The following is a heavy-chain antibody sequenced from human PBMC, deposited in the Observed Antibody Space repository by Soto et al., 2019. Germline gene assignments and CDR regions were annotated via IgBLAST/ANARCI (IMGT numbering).Heavy chain of an antibody. V-gene: IGHV4-39*01. Sequence: SETLSLTCSVSGYSVSSSDYYWAWIRQPPGKGLEWIGSMLYSGLTYYNPSLKSPVTLSVDTSKNQFSVRLNSVTASDTAVYYCAPLSVSLSGPYGIHVWGQGTTVTVSS. D-gene: IGHD2-15*01. J-gene: IGHJ6*02. CDR2: MLYSGLT. CDR1: GYSVSSSDYY. CDR3: APLSVSLSGPYGIHV.